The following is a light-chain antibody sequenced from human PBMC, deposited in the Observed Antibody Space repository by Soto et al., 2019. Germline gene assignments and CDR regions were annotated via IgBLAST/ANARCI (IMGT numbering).Light chain of an antibody. V-gene: IGLV2-14*01. CDR3: SSYTNINTRACV. CDR1: IGDICSYNR. CDR2: EVT. Sequence: SSPSPPSSVYGSPGQSITISCTGTIGDICSYNRVSWYQQHPGKAPKLIIYEVTDRPSGVSNRFSGSKSGNTDSLTISGLQAEDEAEYYCSSYTNINTRACVFGTGTKVTV. J-gene: IGLJ1*01.